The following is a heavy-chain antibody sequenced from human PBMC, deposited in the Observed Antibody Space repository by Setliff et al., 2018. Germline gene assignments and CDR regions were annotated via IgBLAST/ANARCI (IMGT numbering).Heavy chain of an antibody. D-gene: IGHD6-6*01. V-gene: IGHV1-69*05. J-gene: IGHJ6*03. CDR2: TIPMFGTT. CDR1: GGTFSSYG. Sequence: GASVKVSCKASGGTFSSYGISWVRQAPGQGLEWMGGTIPMFGTTNYARKFQGRVTIITDESTSTAYMQLSSLGSEDTAVYCCVREGVHSRSSTDYRYYMDVWGKGTTVTVSS. CDR3: VREGVHSRSSTDYRYYMDV.